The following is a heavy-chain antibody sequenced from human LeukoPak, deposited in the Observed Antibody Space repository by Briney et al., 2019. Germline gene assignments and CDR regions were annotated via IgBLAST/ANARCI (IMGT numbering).Heavy chain of an antibody. D-gene: IGHD3-16*02. CDR2: IHPNSGST. V-gene: IGHV1-2*02. CDR3: ARDSYASGGGGVIPY. CDR1: RHTFTGYY. Sequence: GPSVKLFCKACRHTFTGYYMHWVRGAPGKALEWMGWIHPNSGSTNYEKKLQGRVTMTTDPSTSTAYMELRSLRSDDTAVYYCARDSYASGGGGVIPYWGQGTLVTVSS. J-gene: IGHJ4*02.